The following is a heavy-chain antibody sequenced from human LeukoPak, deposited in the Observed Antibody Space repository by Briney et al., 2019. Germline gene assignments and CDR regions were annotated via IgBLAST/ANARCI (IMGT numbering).Heavy chain of an antibody. CDR1: GFTVSTNY. J-gene: IGHJ4*02. D-gene: IGHD3-22*01. CDR2: SYSGGST. V-gene: IGHV3-53*01. CDR3: ARDGSASSAYYSAQYYFDY. Sequence: GGSLRLSCAASGFTVSTNYMSWVRQAPGKGLEWVSVSYSGGSTYYADSVKGRFTISRDNSKNTLYLQMNSLRAEDTAVYYCARDGSASSAYYSAQYYFDYWGQGTLVTVSS.